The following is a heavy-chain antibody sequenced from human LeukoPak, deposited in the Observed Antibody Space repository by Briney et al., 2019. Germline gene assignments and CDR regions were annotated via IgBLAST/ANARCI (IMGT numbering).Heavy chain of an antibody. CDR3: AGSDSAIPFDY. D-gene: IGHD2-21*02. V-gene: IGHV1-18*01. CDR2: ISPSSGYT. Sequence: ASVKVSCKTAGYTFSNYGISWVRQAPGQGLEWMGWISPSSGYTDYAQKVQGRVTMTTDTSTNTAYMEVRNLRSDDTAVYYCAGSDSAIPFDYWGQGTLVTVSS. J-gene: IGHJ4*02. CDR1: GYTFSNYG.